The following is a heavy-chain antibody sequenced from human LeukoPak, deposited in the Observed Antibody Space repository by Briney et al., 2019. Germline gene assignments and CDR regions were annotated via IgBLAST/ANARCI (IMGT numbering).Heavy chain of an antibody. CDR1: GYSISSGYY. V-gene: IGHV4-38-2*02. J-gene: IGHJ4*02. CDR2: IYHSGGT. Sequence: SETLSLTCTVSGYSISSGYYWGWIRQPPGKGLEWIGNIYHSGGTNYNPSLKSRVTISVDTSKNQFSLKLSSVTAADTAVYYCASNPWGSGSYYNDYWGQGTLVTVSS. CDR3: ASNPWGSGSYYNDY. D-gene: IGHD3-10*01.